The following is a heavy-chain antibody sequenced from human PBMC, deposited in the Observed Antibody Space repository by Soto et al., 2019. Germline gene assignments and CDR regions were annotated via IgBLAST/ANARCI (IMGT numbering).Heavy chain of an antibody. D-gene: IGHD1-26*01. CDR1: GFSLSTSGEG. CDR2: IYWDDDK. V-gene: IGHV2-5*02. CDR3: VLANIVGATWYYYYGMDV. J-gene: IGHJ6*02. Sequence: SGPTLVNPTQTLTLTCTFSGFSLSTSGEGVGWIRQPPGKALEWLALIYWDDDKRYSPSLKSRLTITNDTSKNHVVLTMTSMDPVDTATFYCVLANIVGATWYYYYGMDVWGQGTTVSVSS.